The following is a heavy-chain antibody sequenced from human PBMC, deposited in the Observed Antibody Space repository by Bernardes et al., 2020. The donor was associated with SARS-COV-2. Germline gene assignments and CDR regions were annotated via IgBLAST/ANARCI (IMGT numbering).Heavy chain of an antibody. D-gene: IGHD4-4*01. V-gene: IGHV3-23*01. CDR3: AKDYSVIGQAVYYYGLDV. CDR2: ISGSGDAT. CDR1: GFTFSRYA. J-gene: IGHJ6*02. Sequence: GGSLCLSCAASGFTFSRYAMSWVRQAPGKGLEWVSTISGSGDATYYADSVKGRFTISRDNSKNTLYLQMNSLRAEDTAVYYCAKDYSVIGQAVYYYGLDVWGQGTTVTVSS.